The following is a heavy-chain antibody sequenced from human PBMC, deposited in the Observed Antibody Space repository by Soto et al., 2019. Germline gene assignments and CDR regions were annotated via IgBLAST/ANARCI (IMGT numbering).Heavy chain of an antibody. J-gene: IGHJ3*02. D-gene: IGHD2-21*02. V-gene: IGHV3-43*01. CDR1: GFTFDDYT. Sequence: GGSLRLSCAASGFTFDDYTMHWVRQAPGKGLEWVSLISWDGGSTYYADSVKGRFTISRDNSKNSQYLQMNSLRTEDTALYYCATTYCGGDCWDAFDIWGQGTMVTVSS. CDR3: ATTYCGGDCWDAFDI. CDR2: ISWDGGST.